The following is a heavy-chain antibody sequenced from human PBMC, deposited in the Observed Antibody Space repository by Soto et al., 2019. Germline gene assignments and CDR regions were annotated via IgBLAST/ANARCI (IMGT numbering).Heavy chain of an antibody. CDR3: AREGAVIAAAGSWFDP. D-gene: IGHD6-13*01. J-gene: IGHJ5*02. CDR2: INHSGST. CDR1: GGSFSGYY. V-gene: IGHV4-34*01. Sequence: SETLSLTCAVYGGSFSGYYWSWIRQPPGKGLEWIGEINHSGSTNYNPSLKSRVTISVDTSKNQFSLKLSSVTAADTTVYYCAREGAVIAAAGSWFDPWGQGTLVTVSS.